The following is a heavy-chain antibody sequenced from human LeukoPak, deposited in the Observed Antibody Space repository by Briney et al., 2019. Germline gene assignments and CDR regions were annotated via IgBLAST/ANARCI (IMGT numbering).Heavy chain of an antibody. V-gene: IGHV4-61*01. D-gene: IGHD5-18*01. CDR2: IYYSGST. J-gene: IGHJ4*02. Sequence: SETLSLTCTVSGGSISSSSYYWSWIRQPPGKGLEWIGCIYYSGSTNYNPSLKSRVTISVDTSKNQFSLKLSSVTAADTAVYYCAELGYGGAIDYWGQGTLVTVSS. CDR3: AELGYGGAIDY. CDR1: GGSISSSSYY.